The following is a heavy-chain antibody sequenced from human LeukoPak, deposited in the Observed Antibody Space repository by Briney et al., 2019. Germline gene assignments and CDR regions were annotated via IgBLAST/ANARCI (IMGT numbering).Heavy chain of an antibody. CDR2: ISHSGST. D-gene: IGHD4-23*01. J-gene: IGHJ4*02. Sequence: SETLSLTCAVYGGSFSGYYWSWIRQPPGKGLEWIGEISHSGSTNYNPSLKSRVTISVDTSKNQFSLKLSSVTAADTAVYYRARANSAAGYWGQGTLVTVSS. V-gene: IGHV4-34*01. CDR1: GGSFSGYY. CDR3: ARANSAAGY.